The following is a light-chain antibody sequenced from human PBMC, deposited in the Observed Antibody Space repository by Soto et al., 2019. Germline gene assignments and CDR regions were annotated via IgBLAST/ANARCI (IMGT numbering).Light chain of an antibody. CDR1: SSDVGGYNY. CDR3: SSYSNTGAWV. Sequence: QSALTQPASVSGSPGQSITISCTGTSSDVGGYNYVSWYQQYPGKAPKLMIYEVSNRPSGVSNRFSGSKSGNTASLTISGLQAEDEADYYCSSYSNTGAWVFGGGTKLTVL. J-gene: IGLJ3*02. CDR2: EVS. V-gene: IGLV2-14*01.